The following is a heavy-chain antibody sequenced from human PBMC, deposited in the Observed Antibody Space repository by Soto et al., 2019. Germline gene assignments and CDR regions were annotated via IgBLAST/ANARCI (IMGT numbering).Heavy chain of an antibody. CDR3: ARGITIFGVVKFDY. Sequence: ASVKVSCKASGYTFTSYGISWVRQAPGQGLEWMGWISAYNGNTNYAQKLQGRATMTTDTSTSTAYMELRSLRSDDTAVYYCARGITIFGVVKFDYWGQGTLVTVSS. J-gene: IGHJ4*02. V-gene: IGHV1-18*01. D-gene: IGHD3-3*01. CDR2: ISAYNGNT. CDR1: GYTFTSYG.